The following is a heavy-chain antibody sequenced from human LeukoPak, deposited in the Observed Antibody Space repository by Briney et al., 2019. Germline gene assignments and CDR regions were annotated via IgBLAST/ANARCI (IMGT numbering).Heavy chain of an antibody. CDR2: ISDGGGSI. D-gene: IGHD1-1*01. Sequence: PGGSLRLSCAASGFTFSGFAMSWVRQAPGTGLEWVSAISDGGGSINYADSVKGRFTISRDNSKNTLSLQMNSLRAEDTALYYCAVSYSDNWYCFAYWGQGTLVTVSS. J-gene: IGHJ4*02. CDR1: GFTFSGFA. V-gene: IGHV3-23*01. CDR3: AVSYSDNWYCFAY.